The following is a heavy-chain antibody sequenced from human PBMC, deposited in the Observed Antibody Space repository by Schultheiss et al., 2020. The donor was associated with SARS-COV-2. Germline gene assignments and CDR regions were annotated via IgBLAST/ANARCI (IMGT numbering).Heavy chain of an antibody. CDR1: QFTFSNYW. D-gene: IGHD2-15*01. Sequence: GGSLRLSCAATQFTFSNYWMHWVRQAPGKGLVWVSRINEDGSVTTYADSVKGRFTISRDNAKNTLYLQMNSLRAEDTAVYYCARVVGVWGQGTTVTVSS. J-gene: IGHJ6*02. CDR3: ARVVGV. V-gene: IGHV3-74*01. CDR2: INEDGSVT.